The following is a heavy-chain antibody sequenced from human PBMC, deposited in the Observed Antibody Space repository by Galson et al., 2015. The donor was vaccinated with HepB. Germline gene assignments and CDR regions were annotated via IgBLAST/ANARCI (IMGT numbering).Heavy chain of an antibody. J-gene: IGHJ6*02. D-gene: IGHD3-10*01. Sequence: SLRLSCAASGFTFGDYTVRWFCQAPGEGLEWVGFISSKAYGGTTEYAASVKGRFTISRADSKSIAYLQMNSLKSDDTAVYYCTRDRVGGSSGIGLFGDYYYGMDVWGQGTTVTVSS. V-gene: IGHV3-49*03. CDR3: TRDRVGGSSGIGLFGDYYYGMDV. CDR1: GFTFGDYT. CDR2: ISSKAYGGTT.